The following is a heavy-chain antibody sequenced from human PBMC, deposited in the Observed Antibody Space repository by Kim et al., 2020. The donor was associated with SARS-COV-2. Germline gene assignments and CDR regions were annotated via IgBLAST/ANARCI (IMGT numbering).Heavy chain of an antibody. J-gene: IGHJ6*02. CDR1: GGSISSGGYY. CDR3: ARDPLKNPLPLGYYYYGMHV. CDR2: IYYSGST. Sequence: SETLSLTCTVSGGSISSGGYYWSWIRQHPGKGLEWIGYIYYSGSTYYNPSLKSRVTISVDTSKNQFSLKLSSVTAADTAVYYCARDPLKNPLPLGYYYYGMHVWGQGTPLTFSS. V-gene: IGHV4-31*03.